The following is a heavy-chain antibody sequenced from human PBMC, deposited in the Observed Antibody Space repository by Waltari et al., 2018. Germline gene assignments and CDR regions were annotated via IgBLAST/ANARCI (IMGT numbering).Heavy chain of an antibody. CDR2: IIPILGTP. CDR3: ARETADGSGSYLY. Sequence: QVHLVQSGAEVKKPGSSVQVSCQASGGTVSSYSITWVRQVPGQGLEWMGVIIPILGTPNYAQKFQGRVTITADESTTTVYMELNSLRSEDTAVYYCARETADGSGSYLYWGQGTLVTISS. D-gene: IGHD3-10*01. CDR1: GGTVSSYS. J-gene: IGHJ4*02. V-gene: IGHV1-69*01.